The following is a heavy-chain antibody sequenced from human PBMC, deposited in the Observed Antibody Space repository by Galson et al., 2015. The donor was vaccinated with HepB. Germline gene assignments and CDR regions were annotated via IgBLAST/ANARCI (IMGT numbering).Heavy chain of an antibody. CDR1: GGSISSSSYY. Sequence: ETLSLTCTVSGGSISSSSYYWGWIRQPPGKGLEWIGSIYYSGSTYYNPSLKSRVTISVDTSKNQFSLKLSSVTAADTAVYYCARNPDYYGSGSYLGYFDYWGQGTLVTVSS. J-gene: IGHJ4*02. V-gene: IGHV4-39*01. CDR2: IYYSGST. D-gene: IGHD3-10*01. CDR3: ARNPDYYGSGSYLGYFDY.